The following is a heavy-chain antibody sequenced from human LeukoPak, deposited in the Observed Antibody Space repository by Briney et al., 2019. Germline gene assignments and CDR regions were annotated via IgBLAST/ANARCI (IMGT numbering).Heavy chain of an antibody. CDR1: GFTFSSYA. J-gene: IGHJ4*02. CDR3: ARDLKYYFDTSGYPGYFFDY. V-gene: IGHV3-23*01. CDR2: ISGSGGST. Sequence: GGSLRLSCAASGFTFSSYAMSWVRQAPGKGLEWVSAISGSGGSTYYADSVQGRFTISRDNSKTTLYLQMNSLRAEDTAVYYCARDLKYYFDTSGYPGYFFDYWGQGTLVTVSS. D-gene: IGHD3-22*01.